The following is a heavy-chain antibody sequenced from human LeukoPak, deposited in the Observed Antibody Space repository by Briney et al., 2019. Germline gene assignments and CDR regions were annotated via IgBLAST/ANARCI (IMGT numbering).Heavy chain of an antibody. CDR2: ISSSSTYI. V-gene: IGHV3-21*01. Sequence: GGSLRLSCVASGFIFSSYNINWVRQAPGKGLEWVSSISSSSTYISYADSVKGRFTISRDNAKNSLDLQMDSLRVEDTAVYYCAREGYSAYGLDYWGQGTLVTVSS. CDR1: GFIFSSYN. D-gene: IGHD5-12*01. J-gene: IGHJ4*02. CDR3: AREGYSAYGLDY.